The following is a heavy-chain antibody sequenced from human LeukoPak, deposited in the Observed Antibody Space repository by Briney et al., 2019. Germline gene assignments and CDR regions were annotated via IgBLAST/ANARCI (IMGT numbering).Heavy chain of an antibody. J-gene: IGHJ4*02. D-gene: IGHD2-2*01. CDR3: AREWEGCSTTDCPFDY. Sequence: GGSLTLSCAASGFPFSSHWLSWFSQSPGKGLEWVAHINQDGSEKYYVDSVKGRFTISRDNAKNSLYLEMSSLRDEDTALYYCAREWEGCSTTDCPFDYWGQGTLVTVSS. V-gene: IGHV3-7*03. CDR2: INQDGSEK. CDR1: GFPFSSHW.